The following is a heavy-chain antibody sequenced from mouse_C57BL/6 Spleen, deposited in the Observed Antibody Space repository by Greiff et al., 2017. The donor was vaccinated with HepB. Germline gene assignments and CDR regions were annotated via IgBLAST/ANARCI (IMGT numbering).Heavy chain of an antibody. D-gene: IGHD1-1*01. Sequence: EVQLQQSGPELVKPGASVKISCKASGYTFTDYYMNWVKQSHGKSLEWIGDINPNNGGTSYNQKFKGKATLTVDKSSSTAYMELRSLTSEDSAVYYCARGYGSSSHAMDYWGQGTSVTVSS. J-gene: IGHJ4*01. CDR1: GYTFTDYY. CDR3: ARGYGSSSHAMDY. V-gene: IGHV1-26*01. CDR2: INPNNGGT.